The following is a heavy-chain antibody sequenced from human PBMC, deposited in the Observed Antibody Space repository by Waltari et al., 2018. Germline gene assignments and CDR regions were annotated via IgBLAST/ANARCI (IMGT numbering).Heavy chain of an antibody. J-gene: IGHJ5*02. CDR1: GFSFYTYA. CDR2: INPGRANT. Sequence: EVQLVQSGGGLVQPGGSLRLSCEASGFSFYTYAMTWVRQAPGKGLDWVSTINPGRANTYYADSVRGRFTISRDNSKNTLYLQLNNLRAEDTATYYCAKADNKWELLWFDSWGQGNLVIVSS. CDR3: AKADNKWELLWFDS. D-gene: IGHD3-10*01. V-gene: IGHV3-23*04.